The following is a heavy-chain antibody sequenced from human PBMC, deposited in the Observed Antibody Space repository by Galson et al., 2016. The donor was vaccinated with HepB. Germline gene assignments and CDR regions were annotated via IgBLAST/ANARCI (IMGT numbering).Heavy chain of an antibody. Sequence: TLSLTCTVSCDSVTSNSYYWSWIRQPAGKGLEWIGHIYTSGSTNYSPPLKSRVTISIDTSKNQFSLKLGSVTAADTAGYFCAREHFDWLSDDYYFDYWGRGTLVTVSS. V-gene: IGHV4-61*09. CDR3: AREHFDWLSDDYYFDY. CDR2: IYTSGST. D-gene: IGHD3-9*01. J-gene: IGHJ4*02. CDR1: CDSVTSNSYY.